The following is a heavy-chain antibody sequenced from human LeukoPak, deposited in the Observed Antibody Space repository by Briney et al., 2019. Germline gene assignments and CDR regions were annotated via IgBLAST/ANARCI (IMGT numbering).Heavy chain of an antibody. J-gene: IGHJ5*02. CDR3: ARDLNDSRFDP. V-gene: IGHV4-61*02. Sequence: SETLSLTCTVSGDSISSGDYYWSWIRQPAGKGLEWIGRISSSGSTNYNPSLKSRVTISVDTSKNQFSLKLSSVTAADTAVYYCARDLNDSRFDPWGQGTLVTVSS. CDR2: ISSSGST. CDR1: GDSISSGDYY. D-gene: IGHD3-22*01.